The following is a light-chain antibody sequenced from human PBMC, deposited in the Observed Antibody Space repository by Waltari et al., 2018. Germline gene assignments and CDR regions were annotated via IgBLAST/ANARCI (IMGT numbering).Light chain of an antibody. Sequence: QSALSQPASVSGSPGPSITISCTGTSRDVGAYKYVSWYQHHPGRAPKLILFDVSELPSGISNRFSGSESGNTASLTISGLQTEDEADYYCSSYTSTTTLVFGGGTKVTVL. J-gene: IGLJ2*01. CDR1: SRDVGAYKY. CDR2: DVS. CDR3: SSYTSTTTLV. V-gene: IGLV2-14*03.